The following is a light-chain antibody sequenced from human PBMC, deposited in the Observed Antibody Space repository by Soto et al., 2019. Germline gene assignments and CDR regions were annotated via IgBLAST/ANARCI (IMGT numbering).Light chain of an antibody. CDR2: HAS. V-gene: IGKV3-20*01. CDR3: QQYASSPLT. CDR1: QNVGANY. Sequence: EIVLTQSPGTLSLSPGERVTLSCRASQNVGANYLAWYQQKPGQAPRLLIYHASTRASGIPDRFSGSGSGTDFTLTITRLEPVDFALYYCQQYASSPLTFGQGTRLETK. J-gene: IGKJ5*01.